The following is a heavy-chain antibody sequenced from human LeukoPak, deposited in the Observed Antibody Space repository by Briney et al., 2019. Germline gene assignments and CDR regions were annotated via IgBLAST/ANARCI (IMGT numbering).Heavy chain of an antibody. CDR1: GFTFSSYA. D-gene: IGHD2-2*01. V-gene: IGHV3-23*01. Sequence: PGGSLRLSCAASGFTFSSYAMSWAPQAPGKGLEWVSALSGSGGSTYYADSVKGRFTISRDNSKNTLFLQMNSLRDEDTAVYYCAKRYCTGTSCSYYYYYGMDVWGQGTTVTVSS. CDR3: AKRYCTGTSCSYYYYYGMDV. J-gene: IGHJ6*02. CDR2: LSGSGGST.